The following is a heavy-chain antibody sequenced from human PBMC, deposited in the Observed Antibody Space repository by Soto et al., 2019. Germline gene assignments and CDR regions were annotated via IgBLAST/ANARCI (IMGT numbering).Heavy chain of an antibody. Sequence: QLQLQESGSGLVKPSQTLSLTCAVSGGSISSGGHSWSRIRQPPGKGLEWIGYIYHSGSTYYNPSLKSRVTISVDRSKNQFSLKLSSVTAADTAAYYCARVPDRWGQGTLVTVSS. D-gene: IGHD2-2*01. J-gene: IGHJ5*02. CDR3: ARVPDR. CDR2: IYHSGST. V-gene: IGHV4-30-2*01. CDR1: GGSISSGGHS.